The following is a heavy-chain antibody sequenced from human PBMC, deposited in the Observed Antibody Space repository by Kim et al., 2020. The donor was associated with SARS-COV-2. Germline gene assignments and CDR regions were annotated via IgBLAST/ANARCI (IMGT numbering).Heavy chain of an antibody. CDR2: INSDGSST. V-gene: IGHV3-74*01. CDR3: ARVPGYDILTGYYDTSYYYGMDV. Sequence: GGSLRLSCAASGFTFSSYWMHWVRQAPGKGLVWVSRINSDGSSTSYADSVKGRFTISRDNAKNTLYLQMNSLRAEDTAVYYCARVPGYDILTGYYDTSYYYGMDVWGQGTTVTVSS. J-gene: IGHJ6*02. D-gene: IGHD3-9*01. CDR1: GFTFSSYW.